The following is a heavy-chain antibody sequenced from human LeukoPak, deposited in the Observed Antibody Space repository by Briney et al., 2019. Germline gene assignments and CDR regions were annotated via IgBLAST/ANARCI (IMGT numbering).Heavy chain of an antibody. Sequence: SVKVSCKASGGTFSSYAISWVRQAPGQGLEWMGGIIPIFGTANYPQKFQGRVTITADESTSTAYMELRSLRSDDTAVYYCASLAAEGFDPWGQGTLVTVSS. D-gene: IGHD6-13*01. CDR3: ASLAAEGFDP. CDR2: IIPIFGTA. V-gene: IGHV1-69*13. J-gene: IGHJ5*02. CDR1: GGTFSSYA.